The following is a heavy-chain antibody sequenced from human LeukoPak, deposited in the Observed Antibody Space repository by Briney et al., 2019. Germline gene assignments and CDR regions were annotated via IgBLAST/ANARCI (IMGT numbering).Heavy chain of an antibody. D-gene: IGHD5-24*01. CDR1: GYRFTSYW. CDR2: IYPDDSET. J-gene: IGHJ6*02. Sequence: GESLKISCKGSGYRFTSYWIAWVRQMPGKGLEWMGTIYPDDSETRYSPSSQGQVTISADKSISTAYLQWSTLEASDTATYYCARPSRGTYYGMDVWDQGTTVTVSS. V-gene: IGHV5-51*01. CDR3: ARPSRGTYYGMDV.